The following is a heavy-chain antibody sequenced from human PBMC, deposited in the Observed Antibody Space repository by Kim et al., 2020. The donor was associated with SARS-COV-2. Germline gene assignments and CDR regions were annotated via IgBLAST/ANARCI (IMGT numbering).Heavy chain of an antibody. Sequence: SETLSLTCAVYGGSFSDYHWSWIRQPPGKGLEWIGEINHSGSTNYNPSLKSRVTISVDTSKNQFSLKLSSVTAADTAVYYCARASPKGRDSWGQGTLVTVSS. V-gene: IGHV4-34*01. J-gene: IGHJ4*02. CDR3: ARASPKGRDS. CDR2: INHSGST. CDR1: GGSFSDYH. D-gene: IGHD2-2*01.